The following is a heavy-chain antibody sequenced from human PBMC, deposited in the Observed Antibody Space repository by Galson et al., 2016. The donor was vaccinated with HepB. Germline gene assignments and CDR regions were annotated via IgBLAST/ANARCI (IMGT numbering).Heavy chain of an antibody. Sequence: SLRLSCAASGFTFSSYSMNWVRQAPGKGLEWVSYISSSSSTIHYADSVKGRFTISRDNAKNSLSLQMNSLRDEDTAVYYCARVCRRGSTSCYLYYYRMDVCGQGTTVTVSS. CDR3: ARVCRRGSTSCYLYYYRMDV. CDR1: GFTFSSYS. J-gene: IGHJ6*02. D-gene: IGHD2-2*01. V-gene: IGHV3-48*02. CDR2: ISSSSSTI.